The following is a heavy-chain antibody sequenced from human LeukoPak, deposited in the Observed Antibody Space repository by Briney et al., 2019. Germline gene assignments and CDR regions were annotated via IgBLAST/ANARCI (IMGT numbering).Heavy chain of an antibody. Sequence: GGSLRLSCAASGFTFDDYAMSWVRQVPGKGLEWVSGITWNGGSTGYADSVKGRFTISRDNAKNSLYLQMNSLRAEDTALYYCAKDLLKFRIASIAAAYFDYWGQGTLVTVSS. J-gene: IGHJ4*02. V-gene: IGHV3-20*04. CDR2: ITWNGGST. D-gene: IGHD6-13*01. CDR1: GFTFDDYA. CDR3: AKDLLKFRIASIAAAYFDY.